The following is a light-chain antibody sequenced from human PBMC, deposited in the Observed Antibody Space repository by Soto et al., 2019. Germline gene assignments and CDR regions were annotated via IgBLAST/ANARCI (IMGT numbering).Light chain of an antibody. J-gene: IGLJ1*01. V-gene: IGLV2-14*01. Sequence: QSALTQPASVSGSPGQSITISCTGTSSDVGGYNYVSWYQQYPGKAPKLMIYDVDTRPSGVSNRFSGSKSGNTASLTISGFQADDEADYYCSSYTNSNTLVFGSGTKLTVL. CDR3: SSYTNSNTLV. CDR1: SSDVGGYNY. CDR2: DVD.